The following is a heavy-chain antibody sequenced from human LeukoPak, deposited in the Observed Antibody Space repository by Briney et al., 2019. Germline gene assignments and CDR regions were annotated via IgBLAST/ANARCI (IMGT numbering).Heavy chain of an antibody. D-gene: IGHD1-26*01. CDR3: ARTDSGSYRQPFDY. Sequence: SETLSLTCTVSGYSISSGYYLGWIRQPPGKGLEWIGSIYHSGSTYYNPSLKSRVAISVDTSKNQFSLKLSSVTAAHTAVYYCARTDSGSYRQPFDYWGQGTLVTVSS. J-gene: IGHJ4*02. CDR1: GYSISSGYY. V-gene: IGHV4-38-2*02. CDR2: IYHSGST.